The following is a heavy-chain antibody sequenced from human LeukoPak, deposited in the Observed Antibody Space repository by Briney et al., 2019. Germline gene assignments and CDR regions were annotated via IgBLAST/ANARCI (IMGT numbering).Heavy chain of an antibody. D-gene: IGHD2-2*02. CDR3: ARDLPCSSTSCYTGSFDY. V-gene: IGHV3-48*01. J-gene: IGHJ4*02. CDR2: ISSSSSTI. CDR1: GFTFSSYS. Sequence: GGSLRLSCAASGFTFSSYSMNWVRQAPGKGLEWVSYISSSSSTIYYADSVKGRFTISRDNAKSSLYLQMNSLRAEDTAVYYCARDLPCSSTSCYTGSFDYWGQGTLVTVSS.